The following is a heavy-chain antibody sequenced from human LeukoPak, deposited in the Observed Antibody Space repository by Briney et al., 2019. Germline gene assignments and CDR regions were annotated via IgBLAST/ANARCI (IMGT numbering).Heavy chain of an antibody. Sequence: PSETLSLTCSVSGYSISSGYFWSWIRQPPGKGLEWIGYIYYSGSTNYNPSLKSRVTISVDTSKNQFSLKLSSVTAADTAVYYCARVLKDYYYYYMDVWGKGTTVTISS. CDR3: ARVLKDYYYYYMDV. J-gene: IGHJ6*03. V-gene: IGHV4-61*01. CDR2: IYYSGST. CDR1: GYSISSGYF.